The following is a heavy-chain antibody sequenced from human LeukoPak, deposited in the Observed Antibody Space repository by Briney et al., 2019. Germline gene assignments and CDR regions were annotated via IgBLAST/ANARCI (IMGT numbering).Heavy chain of an antibody. CDR2: INPNSGGT. CDR1: GYTFTGYY. J-gene: IGHJ4*02. V-gene: IGHV1-2*02. Sequence: ASVKVSCKASGYTFTGYYMHWVRQAPGQGLEWMGWINPNSGGTNYAQKFQGRVTMTRETSISTAYMELSSLRSDDTAVYYCARGNFDWRNYFDYWGQGTLVIVSS. CDR3: ARGNFDWRNYFDY. D-gene: IGHD3-9*01.